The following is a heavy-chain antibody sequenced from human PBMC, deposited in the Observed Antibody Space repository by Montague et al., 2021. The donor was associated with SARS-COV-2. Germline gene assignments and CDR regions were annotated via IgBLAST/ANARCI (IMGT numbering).Heavy chain of an antibody. J-gene: IGHJ4*02. CDR3: AHLIRYYDIFTGIPFDY. CDR2: IYWDDDK. Sequence: VKPTQTLTLTCSFSGFSLRTSGVGVGWIRQPPGKALEWLAVIYWDDDKRYSPSLKSRLTITKDTSKNQVVLTMTNMDPVDTATYYCAHLIRYYDIFTGIPFDYWGQGSQVTVSS. V-gene: IGHV2-5*02. CDR1: GFSLRTSGVG. D-gene: IGHD3-9*01.